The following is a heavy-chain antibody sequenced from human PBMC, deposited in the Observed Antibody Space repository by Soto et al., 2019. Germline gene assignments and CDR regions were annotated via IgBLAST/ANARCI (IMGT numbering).Heavy chain of an antibody. CDR2: TIHFFGTA. Sequence: QVQLVQSGAEVKKPGSSVKVSCKASGGTFSSYAISWVRQAPGQGLEWMGGTIHFFGTANYAQKYRGRVTITADESTGTAYMELSSLRSEDTAVYYCARDRYGYRYFDYWGQGTLVTVSS. V-gene: IGHV1-69*12. CDR3: ARDRYGYRYFDY. D-gene: IGHD5-18*01. J-gene: IGHJ4*02. CDR1: GGTFSSYA.